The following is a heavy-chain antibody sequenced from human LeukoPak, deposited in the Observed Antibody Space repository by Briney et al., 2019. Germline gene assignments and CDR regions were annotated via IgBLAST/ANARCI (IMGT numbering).Heavy chain of an antibody. Sequence: SETLSLTCTDSGGSISSYYWSWIRQPPGKGLEWIGYIYYSGSTNYNPSLKSRVTISVDTSKNQFSLKLSSVTAADTAVYYCATITPPTDYYGMDVWGQGTTVTVSS. CDR1: GGSISSYY. D-gene: IGHD4-11*01. CDR2: IYYSGST. CDR3: ATITPPTDYYGMDV. V-gene: IGHV4-59*08. J-gene: IGHJ6*02.